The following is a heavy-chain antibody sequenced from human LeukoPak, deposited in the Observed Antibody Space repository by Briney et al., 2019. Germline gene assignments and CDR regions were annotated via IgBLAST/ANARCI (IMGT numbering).Heavy chain of an antibody. Sequence: SETLSLTCTVSGGSISSGSYYWSWIRQPAGKGLEWIGRIYTSGSTNYNPSLKSRVTISVDTSKNQFSLKLSSVTAADTAVYYCARAQYYYDSSGYYGGRRDFDYWGQGTLVTVSS. J-gene: IGHJ4*02. CDR1: GGSISSGSYY. CDR3: ARAQYYYDSSGYYGGRRDFDY. CDR2: IYTSGST. D-gene: IGHD3-22*01. V-gene: IGHV4-61*02.